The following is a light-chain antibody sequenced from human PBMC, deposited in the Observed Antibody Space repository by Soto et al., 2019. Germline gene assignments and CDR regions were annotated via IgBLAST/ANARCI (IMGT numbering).Light chain of an antibody. Sequence: QSVLTQPRSVSGSPGQSVTISCTGTSSDVGGYNYVSWYQQHPGKAPKLMIYHVSKWPSGVPDRFSGSKSGNTASLTISGLQAEDEAEYYCCSYAGSYGVFGGGTKLTVL. CDR2: HVS. J-gene: IGLJ2*01. CDR3: CSYAGSYGV. CDR1: SSDVGGYNY. V-gene: IGLV2-11*01.